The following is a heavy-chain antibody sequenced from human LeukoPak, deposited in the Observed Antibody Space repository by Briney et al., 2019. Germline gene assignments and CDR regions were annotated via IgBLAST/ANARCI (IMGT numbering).Heavy chain of an antibody. J-gene: IGHJ4*02. D-gene: IGHD1-26*01. CDR1: GFTFINAW. CDR2: IKAKAHGGTI. V-gene: IGHV3-15*01. CDR3: TTDGVGVEGATYDN. Sequence: GGSLRLSCAASGFTFINAWMAWVRQAPGKGLEWVGRIKAKAHGGTIEYAARVKGRFTISRDDSKNTLYLQMNSLKTEDTAVYYCTTDGVGVEGATYDNWGQGTLVSVSS.